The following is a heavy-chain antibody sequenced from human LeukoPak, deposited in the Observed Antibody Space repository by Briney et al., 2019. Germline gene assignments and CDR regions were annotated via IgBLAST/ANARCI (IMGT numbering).Heavy chain of an antibody. CDR3: ARDGSSSGWYDY. Sequence: SETLSLTCTVSGGSISSGGYYWSWIRQPPGKGLEWIGSIYHSGSTYYNPSLKSRVTISVDTSKNQFSLKLSSVTAADTAVYYCARDGSSSGWYDYWGQGTLVTVSS. CDR2: IYHSGST. D-gene: IGHD6-19*01. V-gene: IGHV4-39*07. J-gene: IGHJ4*02. CDR1: GGSISSGGYY.